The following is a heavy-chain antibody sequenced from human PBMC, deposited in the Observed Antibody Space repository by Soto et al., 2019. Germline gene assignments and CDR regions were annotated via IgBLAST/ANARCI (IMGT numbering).Heavy chain of an antibody. CDR3: ARGDYDSSGYYTYAFDI. CDR2: IYYSGST. V-gene: IGHV4-31*03. Sequence: SETLSLTCTVSGGSISSGGYYWSWIRRHPGKGLEWIGYIYYSGSTYYNPSLKSRVTISVDTSKNQFSLKLSSVTAADTAVYYCARGDYDSSGYYTYAFDIWGQGTIVTVSS. CDR1: GGSISSGGYY. D-gene: IGHD3-22*01. J-gene: IGHJ3*02.